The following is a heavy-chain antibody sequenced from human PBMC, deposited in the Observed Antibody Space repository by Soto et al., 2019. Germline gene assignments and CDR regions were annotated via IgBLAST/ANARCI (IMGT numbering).Heavy chain of an antibody. CDR2: IKQDGSEK. D-gene: IGHD3-3*01. Sequence: ERSLRLSCAASGFTFSSYWMSWVRQAPGKGLEWVANIKQDGSEKYYVDSVKGRFTISRDNAKNSLYLQMNSLRAEDTAVYYCARDGYFWSGYIWIVYYYYYGMDVCGQGTTVTVSS. CDR3: ARDGYFWSGYIWIVYYYYYGMDV. J-gene: IGHJ6*02. CDR1: GFTFSSYW. V-gene: IGHV3-7*05.